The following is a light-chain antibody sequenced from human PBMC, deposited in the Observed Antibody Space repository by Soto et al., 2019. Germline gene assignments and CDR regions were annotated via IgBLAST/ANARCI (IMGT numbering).Light chain of an antibody. CDR3: SSYVNDNTPGGV. CDR1: SSDVGGSNY. J-gene: IGLJ1*01. CDR2: EVK. V-gene: IGLV2-14*01. Sequence: QSALTQPASVSGSPGQSITISCTGTSSDVGGSNYVSWYQHHPGRAPKFIIFEVKKRPSGVSDRFSGSKSGNTASLTISGLQAEDEADYYCSSYVNDNTPGGVFGTGTKVTVL.